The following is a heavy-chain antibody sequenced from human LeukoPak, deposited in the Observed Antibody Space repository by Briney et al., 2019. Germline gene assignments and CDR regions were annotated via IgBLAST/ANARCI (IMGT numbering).Heavy chain of an antibody. D-gene: IGHD4-17*01. CDR1: GFTFNTYA. Sequence: GGSLRLSCAASGFTFNTYAMSWVRQAPGKGLEWVSSISENGESTYYADSVKGRFTISGDNSRNTLYLQMNSLRAEDTAVYYCASYFHYGDYASLWYWGQGTLVTVSS. CDR2: ISENGEST. CDR3: ASYFHYGDYASLWY. V-gene: IGHV3-23*01. J-gene: IGHJ4*02.